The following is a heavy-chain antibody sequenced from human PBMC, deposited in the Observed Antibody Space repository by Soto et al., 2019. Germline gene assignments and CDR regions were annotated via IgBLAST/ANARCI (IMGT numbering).Heavy chain of an antibody. D-gene: IGHD3-10*01. V-gene: IGHV3-23*01. CDR1: GFTFSSYA. CDR2: ISGSGGST. J-gene: IGHJ6*02. Sequence: GGSLRLSCAASGFTFSSYAMSWVRQAPGKGLEWVSAISGSGGSTYYADSVKGRFTISRDNSKNTLYLQMNSLRAEDTAVYYCAKGSGFGELLPSYYDYYGMDVWGQGTTVTVSS. CDR3: AKGSGFGELLPSYYDYYGMDV.